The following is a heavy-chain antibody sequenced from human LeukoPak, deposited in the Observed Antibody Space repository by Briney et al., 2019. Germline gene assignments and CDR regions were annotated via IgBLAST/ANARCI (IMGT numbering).Heavy chain of an antibody. CDR2: IKHDGSQK. J-gene: IGHJ3*02. CDR3: ASDGMGGIKAFDI. CDR1: GFTFSSYS. V-gene: IGHV3-7*05. Sequence: GGSLRLSCAASGFTFSSYSMNWVRQAPGRGLEWVANIKHDGSQKYYVDSVKGRITISRDNAKNSLYLQMTSLRAEDTAVYYCASDGMGGIKAFDIWGQGTMVTVSS. D-gene: IGHD3-10*01.